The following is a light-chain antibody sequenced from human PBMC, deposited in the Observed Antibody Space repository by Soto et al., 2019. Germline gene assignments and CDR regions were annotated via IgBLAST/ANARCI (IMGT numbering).Light chain of an antibody. CDR1: QSISNW. J-gene: IGKJ1*01. Sequence: DIQITQSPYTLSASVGDRVTITCRASQSISNWLAWYQQKPGIAPKLLIYQASSIESGVPSRFSGSGSGAEFTLTISSLQPDDFATYYCQQYNTYRTFGQGTKVDIK. V-gene: IGKV1-5*03. CDR3: QQYNTYRT. CDR2: QAS.